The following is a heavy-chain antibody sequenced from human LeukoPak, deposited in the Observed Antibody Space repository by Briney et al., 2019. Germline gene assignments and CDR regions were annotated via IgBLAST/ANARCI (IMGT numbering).Heavy chain of an antibody. D-gene: IGHD1-26*01. Sequence: ASVKVSCTASGYTFTSYYMHWVRQAPGQGLEWMGIVNPSGGSTNYAQTFQGRATMTRDTSTSTVYMELSSLRSEDTAVYYCARGGGSYKLDPWGQGTLVTVSS. V-gene: IGHV1-46*01. J-gene: IGHJ5*02. CDR2: VNPSGGST. CDR3: ARGGGSYKLDP. CDR1: GYTFTSYY.